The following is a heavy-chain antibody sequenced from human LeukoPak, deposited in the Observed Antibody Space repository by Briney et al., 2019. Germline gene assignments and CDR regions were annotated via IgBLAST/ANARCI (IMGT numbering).Heavy chain of an antibody. Sequence: SETLSLTCTVSGGSISSGSYYWTWIRQPAGKGLEWIGRIYTSGSTNYNPSLKSRVTMSLDTSKNQFSLKLSSVTAADTAVYYCARSPPRGVVVTEDYWGQGTLVTVSS. J-gene: IGHJ4*02. V-gene: IGHV4-61*02. D-gene: IGHD2-21*02. CDR1: GGSISSGSYY. CDR3: ARSPPRGVVVTEDY. CDR2: IYTSGST.